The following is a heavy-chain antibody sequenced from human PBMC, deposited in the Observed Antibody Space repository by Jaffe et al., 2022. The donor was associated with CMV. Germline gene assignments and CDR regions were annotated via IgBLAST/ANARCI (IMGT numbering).Heavy chain of an antibody. Sequence: EVQLVESGGGLVQPGGSLRLSCSASGFTFSSYAMHWVRQAPGKGLEYVSSVSSSGGTTYYADSVKGRFSISRDNSKNTLYLQMTGLRAEDTAVYYCVKDSSSWYWFDSWGLGTLVTVSS. V-gene: IGHV3-64D*06. D-gene: IGHD6-13*01. CDR1: GFTFSSYA. J-gene: IGHJ5*01. CDR3: VKDSSSWYWFDS. CDR2: VSSSGGTT.